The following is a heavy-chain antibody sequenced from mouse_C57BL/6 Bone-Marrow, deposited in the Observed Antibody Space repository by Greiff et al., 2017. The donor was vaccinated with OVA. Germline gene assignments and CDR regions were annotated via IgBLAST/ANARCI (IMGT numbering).Heavy chain of an antibody. J-gene: IGHJ3*01. CDR3: ARDWGFAY. CDR2: ISNLAYSI. D-gene: IGHD4-1*01. Sequence: DVMLVESGGGLVQPGGSLKLSCAASGFTFSDYGMAWVRQAPRKGPEWVAFISNLAYSIYYADTVTGRFTISRENAKNTLYLEMSSLRSEDTAMYYCARDWGFAYWGQGTLVTVSA. CDR1: GFTFSDYG. V-gene: IGHV5-15*01.